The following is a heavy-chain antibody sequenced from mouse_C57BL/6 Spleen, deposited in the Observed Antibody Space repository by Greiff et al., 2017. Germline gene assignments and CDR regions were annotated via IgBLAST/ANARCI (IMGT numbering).Heavy chain of an antibody. CDR2: ISGGGGNT. CDR3: ARGITTAPAWFAY. V-gene: IGHV5-9*01. J-gene: IGHJ3*01. Sequence: EVKVVESGGGLVKPGGSLKLSCAASGFTFSSYTMSWVRQTPEKRLEWVATISGGGGNTYYPDSVKGRFTISRDNAKNTLYLQMSSLRSEDTALYYCARGITTAPAWFAYWGQGTLVTVSA. D-gene: IGHD1-1*01. CDR1: GFTFSSYT.